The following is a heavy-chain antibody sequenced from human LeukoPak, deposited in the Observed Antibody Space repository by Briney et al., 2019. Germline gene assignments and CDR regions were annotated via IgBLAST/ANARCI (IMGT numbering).Heavy chain of an antibody. J-gene: IGHJ3*02. CDR3: TTQDAFDI. CDR1: GFTFSNAW. Sequence: NPGGSLRLSCAASGFTFSNAWMSWVRQAPGKGLEWVGRIKSKTDGRTSDYAAPVKGRFTISRDDSKNTLYLQMNSLKTEDTAVYYCTTQDAFDIWGQGTMVTVSS. V-gene: IGHV3-15*01. CDR2: IKSKTDGRTS.